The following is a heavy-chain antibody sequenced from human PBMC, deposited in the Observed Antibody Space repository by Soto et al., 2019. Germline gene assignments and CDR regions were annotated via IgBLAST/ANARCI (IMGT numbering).Heavy chain of an antibody. CDR1: GFTFSNSW. CDR3: TTLIGYYYYDMDV. D-gene: IGHD3-16*02. J-gene: IGHJ6*02. CDR2: IKSKTDGGTT. Sequence: GSLRLSCAASGFTFSNSWMSWVRQAPGKGLEWVGRIKSKTDGGTTDYAAPVKGRFTISRDDSKNTLYLQMNSLKTEDTAVYYCTTLIGYYYYDMDVWGQGTTVTVSS. V-gene: IGHV3-15*01.